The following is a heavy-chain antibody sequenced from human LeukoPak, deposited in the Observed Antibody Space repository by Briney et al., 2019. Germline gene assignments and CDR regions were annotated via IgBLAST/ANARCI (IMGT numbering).Heavy chain of an antibody. CDR1: GGSISGYY. J-gene: IGHJ4*02. D-gene: IGHD4-17*01. CDR3: ARGDDYGDYVDY. CDR2: IYYSGTT. V-gene: IGHV4-59*12. Sequence: SETLSLTCTVSGGSISGYYWSWIRQPPGKGLEWITYIYYSGTTYYSPSLKSRVTISVDTSKNQFSLKLTSVTAADTAVYFCARGDDYGDYVDYWGQGTLVTVSS.